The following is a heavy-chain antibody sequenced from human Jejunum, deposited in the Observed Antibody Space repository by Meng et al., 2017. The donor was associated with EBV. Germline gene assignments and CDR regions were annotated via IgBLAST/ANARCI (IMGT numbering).Heavy chain of an antibody. CDR2: INQVGST. D-gene: IGHD1-14*01. CDR1: TDFISSYEW. Sequence: QVQVEESGPGLVEPSGTLSLTCAVSTDFISSYEWWSWVRQPPGKGLEWLGEINQVGSTYYNPSLKSRVTISIDTSKRQFSLRLNSMTAADTAVYYCARASSERLLDYWGQGTLVTVSS. J-gene: IGHJ4*02. CDR3: ARASSERLLDY. V-gene: IGHV4-4*02.